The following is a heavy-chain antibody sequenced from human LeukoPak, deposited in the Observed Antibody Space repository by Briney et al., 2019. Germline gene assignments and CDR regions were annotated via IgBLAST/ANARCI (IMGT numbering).Heavy chain of an antibody. CDR2: ISGDGSGT. CDR3: ARYSSSSGGPSYYLDY. D-gene: IGHD6-6*01. Sequence: GGSLILSCAASGFTLRNYWMHWVRQVPGRGLVWVSRISGDGSGTNYADSVKGRFTISRDNAKNTVYLQINNLRAQDTAVYFCARYSSSSGGPSYYLDYWGQGTLVTVSS. V-gene: IGHV3-74*01. CDR1: GFTLRNYW. J-gene: IGHJ4*02.